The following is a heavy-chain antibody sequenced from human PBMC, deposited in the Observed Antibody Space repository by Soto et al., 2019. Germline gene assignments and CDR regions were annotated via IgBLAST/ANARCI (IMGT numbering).Heavy chain of an antibody. CDR3: AKRYYYDNSGLWDY. V-gene: IGHV3-23*01. Sequence: EVQLLESGGGLLQPGGSLRLSCAASGFTFSSYAMSWVRQAPGKGLEWVSAIISSGDSTYYTDSVKGRFIISRDNSKNTLYLQMNSLRAQDTAVYYCAKRYYYDNSGLWDYWGQGTRVTVSS. CDR2: IISSGDST. J-gene: IGHJ4*02. CDR1: GFTFSSYA. D-gene: IGHD3-22*01.